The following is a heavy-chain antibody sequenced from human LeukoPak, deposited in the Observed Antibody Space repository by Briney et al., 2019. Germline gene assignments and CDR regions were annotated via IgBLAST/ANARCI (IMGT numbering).Heavy chain of an antibody. CDR3: AKDLWKGLEDY. V-gene: IGHV3-33*06. Sequence: GGSLRLSCAASGFTFSSYGMNWVRQAPGKGLEWVAVIYYDGSSKYYADSVKGRFTISRDNSKNTLYLQMNSLRAEDTAVYYCAKDLWKGLEDYWGQGTLVTVSS. D-gene: IGHD1-1*01. CDR2: IYYDGSSK. J-gene: IGHJ4*02. CDR1: GFTFSSYG.